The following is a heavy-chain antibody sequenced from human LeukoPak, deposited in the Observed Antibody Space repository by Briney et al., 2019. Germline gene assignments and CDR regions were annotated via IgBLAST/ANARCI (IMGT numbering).Heavy chain of an antibody. Sequence: GGSLRLSCAASGFSFSSYWMSWVRQAPGKGLEWVANTKQDGSEKYYVDSVKGRFTISRDNAKNSLYLQMNSLRAEDTALYYCARDSVLIAVAVRGAFDIWGQGTMVTVSS. D-gene: IGHD6-19*01. CDR2: TKQDGSEK. V-gene: IGHV3-7*03. CDR3: ARDSVLIAVAVRGAFDI. CDR1: GFSFSSYW. J-gene: IGHJ3*02.